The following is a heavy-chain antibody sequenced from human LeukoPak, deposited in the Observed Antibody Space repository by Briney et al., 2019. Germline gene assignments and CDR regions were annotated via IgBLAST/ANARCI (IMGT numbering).Heavy chain of an antibody. J-gene: IGHJ6*03. CDR3: ARGPTRGKYYYMDV. CDR1: GFTFSSFD. CDR2: IGTASDT. Sequence: GGSLRLSCAASGFTFSSFDMHWVRQPTGQGLEWVSTIGTASDTYYPGSVEGRFTLSRDNAKNSLYLQMNSLTAGDTAVYYCARGPTRGKYYYMDVWGKETTVTVSS. V-gene: IGHV3-13*01. D-gene: IGHD1-1*01.